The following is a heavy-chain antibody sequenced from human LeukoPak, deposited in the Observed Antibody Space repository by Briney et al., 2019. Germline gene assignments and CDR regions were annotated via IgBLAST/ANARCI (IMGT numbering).Heavy chain of an antibody. V-gene: IGHV6-1*01. CDR3: ARGRNSGFDY. CDR1: GDSVSGNSAVA. J-gene: IGHJ4*02. CDR2: TYYRSNWNN. D-gene: IGHD2/OR15-2a*01. Sequence: SQTLSLTCAISGDSVSGNSAVAWNWRRQSPSRGLEWLGRTYYRSNWNNDYAVSVKSRITINPNTSKNQFSLHLNSVTPEDTAVYYCARGRNSGFDYWGQGTLVTVSS.